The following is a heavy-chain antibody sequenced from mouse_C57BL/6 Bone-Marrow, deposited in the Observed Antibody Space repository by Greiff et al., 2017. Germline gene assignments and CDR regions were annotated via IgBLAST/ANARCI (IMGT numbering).Heavy chain of an antibody. CDR1: GYTFTTYP. CDR2: FHPYNDAT. Sequence: QVQLQQSGAELVKPGASVTMSCKASGYTFTTYPIEWMKQNHGTSLEWIGNFHPYNDATKYNEKFKGKATFTVVPSSNTVYLELSRLTSYYSSVYYCARSSTFFDYFDYWGQGTTLTVSS. V-gene: IGHV1-47*01. J-gene: IGHJ2*01. D-gene: IGHD5-1*01. CDR3: ARSSTFFDYFDY.